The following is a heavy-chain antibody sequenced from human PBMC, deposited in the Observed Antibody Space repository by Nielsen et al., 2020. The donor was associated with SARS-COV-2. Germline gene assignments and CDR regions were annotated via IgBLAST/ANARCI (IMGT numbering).Heavy chain of an antibody. J-gene: IGHJ6*02. CDR3: ARDLYYYGSGSKDYYYYGMDV. V-gene: IGHV3-21*01. Sequence: WIRQPPGKGLEWVSSISSSSSYIYHADSVKGRFTISRDNAKNSLYLQMNSLRAEDTAVYYCARDLYYYGSGSKDYYYYGMDVWGQGTTVTVSS. D-gene: IGHD3-10*01. CDR2: ISSSSSYI.